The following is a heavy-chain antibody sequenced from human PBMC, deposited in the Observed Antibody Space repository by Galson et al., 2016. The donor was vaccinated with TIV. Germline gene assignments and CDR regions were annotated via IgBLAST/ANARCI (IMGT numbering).Heavy chain of an antibody. CDR1: GFTFSSWP. CDR3: AKSFQYFYDNSGYFPYGFHI. D-gene: IGHD3-22*01. V-gene: IGHV3-23*01. J-gene: IGHJ3*02. CDR2: ISASGGNT. Sequence: SLRLSCAASGFTFSSWPMSWVRRAPGKGLDWVSAISASGGNTFYADSVKGRFTISRDHSKKTLYLQMDRLRAEDTAVYYCAKSFQYFYDNSGYFPYGFHIWGRGTMVTVSS.